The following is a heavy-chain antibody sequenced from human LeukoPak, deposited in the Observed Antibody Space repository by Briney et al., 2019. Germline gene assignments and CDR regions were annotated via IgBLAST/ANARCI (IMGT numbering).Heavy chain of an antibody. CDR1: GGSISSYY. CDR2: IYYSGST. CDR3: AKSTYYYDTFVNAFDL. V-gene: IGHV4-59*12. J-gene: IGHJ3*01. Sequence: SETLSLTCTVSGGSISSYYWSWIRQPPGKGLEWIGYIYYSGSTNYNPSLKSRVTTSVDTSKNQFSLKLSSVTAADTAVYYCAKSTYYYDTFVNAFDLWGQGTVVTVSS. D-gene: IGHD3-22*01.